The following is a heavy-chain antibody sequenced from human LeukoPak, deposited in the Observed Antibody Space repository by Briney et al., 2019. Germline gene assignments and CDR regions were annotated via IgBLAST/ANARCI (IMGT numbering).Heavy chain of an antibody. D-gene: IGHD2-2*01. CDR2: IYTSGST. V-gene: IGHV4-4*07. CDR1: GGSISSYY. J-gene: IGHJ6*03. CDR3: ARNDVVVTPNYYYYYYMDV. Sequence: PSETLSLTCTVSGGSISSYYWSWIRQPAGKGLEWIGRIYTSGSTNYNPSLKSRVTMSVDTSKNQFSLKLSSVTAADTAVYYCARNDVVVTPNYYYYYYMDVWGKGTTVTVSS.